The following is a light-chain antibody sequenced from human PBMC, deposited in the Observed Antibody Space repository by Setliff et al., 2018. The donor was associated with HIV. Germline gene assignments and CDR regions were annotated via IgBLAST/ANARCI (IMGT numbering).Light chain of an antibody. Sequence: QSALTQPASVSGSPGQSITISCAGTGSAVGGYNYVSWYQQHPGKAPKLMIYDASKRPSGVPDRFSGSKSGNTASLTISGLQAEDEADYYCCSYAGSYTLGVFGTGTKVTVL. CDR2: DAS. V-gene: IGLV2-11*01. J-gene: IGLJ1*01. CDR1: GSAVGGYNY. CDR3: CSYAGSYTLGV.